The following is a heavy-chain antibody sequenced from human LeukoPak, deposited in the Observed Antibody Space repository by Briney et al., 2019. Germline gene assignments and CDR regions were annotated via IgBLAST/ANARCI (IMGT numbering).Heavy chain of an antibody. CDR2: FGISGTI. V-gene: IGHV3-48*01. CDR1: GFTVNTYD. J-gene: IGHJ4*02. Sequence: GGSLRLPCAASGFTVNTYDMHWVRQAPGEGPEWIAYFGISGTIYYADSVRGRFTISGDNAKNSLFLQMDSLRVDDTAIYYCAGYGVYPYWGQGTPVTVSS. D-gene: IGHD4-17*01. CDR3: AGYGVYPY.